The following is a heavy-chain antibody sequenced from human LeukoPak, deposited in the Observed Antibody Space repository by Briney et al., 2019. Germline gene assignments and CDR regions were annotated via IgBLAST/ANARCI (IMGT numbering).Heavy chain of an antibody. Sequence: GGSLRLSCAASGFAFNTYAMHWVRQAPGKGLEWVTLIWHDGSHKFYIDSVRSRFTISRDNSRNTVYLQMNGLRAEDTAVYYCASSVVPAAIGLFDNWFDPWGQGTLVTVSS. CDR1: GFAFNTYA. V-gene: IGHV3-33*01. J-gene: IGHJ5*02. CDR2: IWHDGSHK. CDR3: ASSVVPAAIGLFDNWFDP. D-gene: IGHD2-2*01.